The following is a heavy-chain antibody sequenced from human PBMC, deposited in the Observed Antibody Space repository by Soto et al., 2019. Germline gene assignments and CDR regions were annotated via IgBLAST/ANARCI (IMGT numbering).Heavy chain of an antibody. CDR1: GYPFTSYY. D-gene: IGHD6-19*01. V-gene: IGHV1-46*01. CDR3: ASAAAVAGTAFDH. CDR2: INVSDGST. Sequence: ASVKVSCKASGYPFTSYYLHWVRQAPGQGPEWMGRINVSDGSTRYAQNFQGRVTMTRDTSTTTVYMELSPLRSDDTAVYYCASAAAVAGTAFDHWGQGTLVTVSS. J-gene: IGHJ5*02.